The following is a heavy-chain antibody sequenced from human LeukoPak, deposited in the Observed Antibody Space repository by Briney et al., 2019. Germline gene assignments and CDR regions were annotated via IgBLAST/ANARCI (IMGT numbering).Heavy chain of an antibody. CDR2: IKEDGSEK. CDR3: ASCGYSSGWYSVEYFQH. Sequence: GGSLRLSCAASGFTLSSYWMSWVRQAPGKGLEWVANIKEDGSEKYYVDSVKGRFTISRDNAKNSLYLQMNSLRAEDTAVYYCASCGYSSGWYSVEYFQHWGQGTLVTVSS. V-gene: IGHV3-7*01. J-gene: IGHJ1*01. D-gene: IGHD6-19*01. CDR1: GFTLSSYW.